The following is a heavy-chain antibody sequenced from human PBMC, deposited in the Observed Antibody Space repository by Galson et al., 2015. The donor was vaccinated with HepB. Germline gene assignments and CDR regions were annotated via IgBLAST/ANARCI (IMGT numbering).Heavy chain of an antibody. J-gene: IGHJ6*03. V-gene: IGHV1-69*13. CDR2: IIPIFGTA. D-gene: IGHD2-2*01. Sequence: SVKVSCKASGGTFSSYAISWVRQAPGQGLEWMGGIIPIFGTANYAQKFQGRVTITADESTSTAYMELSSLRSEDTAVYYCALGVVVPAARGGIYYYYYYMDVWCKGTTVTVSS. CDR3: ALGVVVPAARGGIYYYYYYMDV. CDR1: GGTFSSYA.